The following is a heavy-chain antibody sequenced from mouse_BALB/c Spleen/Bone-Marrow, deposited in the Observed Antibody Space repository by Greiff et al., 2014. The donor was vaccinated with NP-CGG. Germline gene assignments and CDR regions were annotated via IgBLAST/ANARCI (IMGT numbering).Heavy chain of an antibody. CDR1: GFTFSDTW. Sequence: EVMLVESGGGLVQPGGSMKLSCAASGFTFSDTWLDWVRQSPEKGHEWVAEIRTKADDYATYYAESVKGRFTISRDDSISSVYLQMNSLRAEDTGIYYCTPHPFDYWGQGTTLTVSS. CDR2: IRTKADDYAT. V-gene: IGHV6-6*01. J-gene: IGHJ2*01. CDR3: TPHPFDY.